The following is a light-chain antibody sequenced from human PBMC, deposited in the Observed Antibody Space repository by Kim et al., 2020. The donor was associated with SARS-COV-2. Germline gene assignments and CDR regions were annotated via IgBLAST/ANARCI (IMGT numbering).Light chain of an antibody. CDR2: AVS. J-gene: IGKJ4*01. V-gene: IGKV1-5*01. CDR3: QQPNVY. CDR1: QSIPSG. Sequence: TLSAYVVDTVTLTCRACQSIPSGFAWYRQIPENAPKLLIYAVSSVDSGVPSRFSGSGGLRQFTLAISSQQPDDFASYYCQQPNVYFGGGAQVDIK.